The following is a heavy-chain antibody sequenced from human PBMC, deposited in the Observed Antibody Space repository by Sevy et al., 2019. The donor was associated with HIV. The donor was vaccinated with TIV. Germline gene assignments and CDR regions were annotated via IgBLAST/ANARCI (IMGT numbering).Heavy chain of an antibody. CDR2: IWYDGSNK. Sequence: GGSLRLSCAASGFTFSSYGMHWVRQAPGKGLEWVAVIWYDGSNKYYADSVKGRFTISRDNSKNTLYLHMNSLRAEDTAVYYCARATGNWGDDAFDIWGQGTIVTVSS. D-gene: IGHD7-27*01. CDR3: ARATGNWGDDAFDI. V-gene: IGHV3-33*01. CDR1: GFTFSSYG. J-gene: IGHJ3*02.